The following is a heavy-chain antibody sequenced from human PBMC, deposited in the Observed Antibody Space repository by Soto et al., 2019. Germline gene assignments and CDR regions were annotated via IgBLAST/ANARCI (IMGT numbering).Heavy chain of an antibody. CDR2: ISAFNGNT. CDR1: GYTFRDYG. CDR3: ARDQQWLAPVPLNVDF. V-gene: IGHV1-18*01. D-gene: IGHD6-19*01. J-gene: IGHJ4*02. Sequence: QVQLVQSGAEVKKPGASVKVSCKASGYTFRDYGISWVRQAPGQGLEWMGWISAFNGNTNYTKKFQDRVTVTTDTSTNTAYMELRSLRSDDTAVYYCARDQQWLAPVPLNVDFWGPGTPVIVS.